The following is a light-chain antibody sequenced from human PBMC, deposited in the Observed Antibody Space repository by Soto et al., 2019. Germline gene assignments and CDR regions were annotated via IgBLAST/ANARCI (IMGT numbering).Light chain of an antibody. CDR2: ASS. V-gene: IGKV1-39*01. CDR3: QQSYSTPT. CDR1: QSVSIY. Sequence: DIQMTQSPSSLSSSVGYRVTITCLTSQSVSIYVNWYQQKPGKAPILLIYASSSLQSGVPSRFSGSGSGTDFTLTISSLEPEDFATYYCQQSYSTPTFGQGTTVDI. J-gene: IGKJ2*01.